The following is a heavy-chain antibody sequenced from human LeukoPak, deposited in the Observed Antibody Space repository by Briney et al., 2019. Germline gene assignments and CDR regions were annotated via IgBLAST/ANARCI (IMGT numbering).Heavy chain of an antibody. CDR3: ARVAEEMATIPHAFDI. CDR1: GGSISSSSYY. V-gene: IGHV4-39*07. CDR2: IYYSGST. J-gene: IGHJ3*02. Sequence: SETLSLTCTVSGGSISSSSYYWGWIRQPPGKGLEWIGSIYYSGSTYYNPSLKSRVTISVDTSKNQFSLKLSSVTAADTAVYYCARVAEEMATIPHAFDIWGQGTMVTVSS. D-gene: IGHD5-24*01.